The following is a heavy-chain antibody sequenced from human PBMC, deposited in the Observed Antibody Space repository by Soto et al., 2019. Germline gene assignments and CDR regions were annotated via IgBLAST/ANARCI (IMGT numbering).Heavy chain of an antibody. Sequence: KPSETLSLTCTVSGGSVSSGSYYWSWIRQPPGKGLEWIGYIYYSGSTNYNPSLKSRVTISVDTSKNQFSLKLSSVTAADTAVYYCARGSETTIFGVVIPRDYYGMDVWGQGTTVTVSS. CDR2: IYYSGST. CDR3: ARGSETTIFGVVIPRDYYGMDV. J-gene: IGHJ6*02. CDR1: GGSVSSGSYY. V-gene: IGHV4-61*01. D-gene: IGHD3-3*01.